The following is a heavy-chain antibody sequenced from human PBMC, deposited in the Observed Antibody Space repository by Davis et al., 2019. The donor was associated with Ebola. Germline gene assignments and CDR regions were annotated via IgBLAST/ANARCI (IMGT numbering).Heavy chain of an antibody. V-gene: IGHV3-64*01. CDR2: ISSNGGST. J-gene: IGHJ5*01. CDR3: AKARQWLVDS. D-gene: IGHD6-19*01. CDR1: GFTFSSYA. Sequence: PGGSLRLSCAASGFTFSSYAMHWVRQAPGKGLEYVSAISSNGGSTYYANSVKGRFTISRDNSKNTLYLQMNSLRAEDTALYYCAKARQWLVDSWGQGTLVTVSS.